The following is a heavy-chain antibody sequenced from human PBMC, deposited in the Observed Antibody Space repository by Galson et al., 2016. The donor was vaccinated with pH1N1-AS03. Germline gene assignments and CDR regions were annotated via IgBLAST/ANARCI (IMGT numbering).Heavy chain of an antibody. CDR1: GFTFNNFG. V-gene: IGHV3-30*02. J-gene: IGHJ6*02. CDR3: AKDHSNFYGMDV. CDR2: IPYDGNNK. D-gene: IGHD4-11*01. Sequence: SLRLSCAASGFTFNNFGMHWVRQAPSKGLEWVAFIPYDGNNKYYSDSVKGRFTISRDNSKNTVYLQMNSLRAEDTAVYYCAKDHSNFYGMDVWGQGTTVTVSS.